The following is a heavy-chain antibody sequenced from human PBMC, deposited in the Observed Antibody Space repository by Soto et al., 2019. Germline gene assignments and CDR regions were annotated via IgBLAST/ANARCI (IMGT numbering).Heavy chain of an antibody. CDR3: ASLINGRPGDS. J-gene: IGHJ4*02. D-gene: IGHD2-8*01. Sequence: SETLSLTCTVSGDSVSNKNYHWGWTRQPPGKGLEWIGTVSSNGHTYHNPSLKSRLAMAVDTSKNQFSLSLISVTAADTAVYFCASLINGRPGDSWGQGTLVTSPQ. V-gene: IGHV4-39*01. CDR2: VSSNGHT. CDR1: GDSVSNKNYH.